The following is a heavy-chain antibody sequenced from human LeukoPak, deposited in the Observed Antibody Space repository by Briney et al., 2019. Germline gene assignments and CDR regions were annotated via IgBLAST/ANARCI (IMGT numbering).Heavy chain of an antibody. D-gene: IGHD6-19*01. CDR3: ATVGGGADV. V-gene: IGHV4-61*05. CDR2: IYYSGGT. Sequence: SETLSLTCTVSGGSISISSYYWSWIRQPPGKGLQWIGYIYYSGGTNYNPSLKSRVTISLDTSRNQFSLKLSSVTAADTAVYYCATVGGGADVWGQGTTVTVSS. CDR1: GGSISISSYY. J-gene: IGHJ6*02.